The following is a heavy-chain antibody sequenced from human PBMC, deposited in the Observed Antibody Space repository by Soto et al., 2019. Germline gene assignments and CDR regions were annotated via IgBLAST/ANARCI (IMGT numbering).Heavy chain of an antibody. D-gene: IGHD1-26*01. CDR2: IWYDGSNK. CDR1: GFTFSSYG. CDR3: ARGATFDY. V-gene: IGHV3-33*01. Sequence: QVQLVESGGGVVQPGRSLRLSCAASGFTFSSYGMHWVRQAPGKGLEWVAVIWYDGSNKYYADSVKGRFTISRDNSKNTLXLQMXSLRAEXTXXYXCARGATFDYWGQGTLVTVSS. J-gene: IGHJ4*02.